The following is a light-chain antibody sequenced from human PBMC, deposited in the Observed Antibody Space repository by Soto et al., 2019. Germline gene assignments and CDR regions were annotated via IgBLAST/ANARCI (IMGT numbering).Light chain of an antibody. CDR1: QSVRSN. J-gene: IGKJ5*01. V-gene: IGKV3-15*01. Sequence: EIVMTQSPATLSVSPGERATVPCRASQSVRSNLAWYQQKPGQAPRLLIYDTSTRATGIPARFSGSGSGTEFTLTISSLQSEDFAVYYCQQYNNWPPITFGQGTRLEIK. CDR2: DTS. CDR3: QQYNNWPPIT.